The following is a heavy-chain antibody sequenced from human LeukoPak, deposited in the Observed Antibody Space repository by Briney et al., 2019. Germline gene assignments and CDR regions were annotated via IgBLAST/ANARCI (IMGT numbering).Heavy chain of an antibody. CDR3: AKGVISSGFLLDAFDI. Sequence: GGSLRLSCAASGFTFSSYEMNWVRQAPGKGLEWVSYISSSGSTIYYADSVKGRFTISRDNAKNSLYLQMNSLRAEDTALYYCAKGVISSGFLLDAFDIWGQGTMVTVSS. CDR2: ISSSGSTI. V-gene: IGHV3-48*03. D-gene: IGHD6-19*01. CDR1: GFTFSSYE. J-gene: IGHJ3*02.